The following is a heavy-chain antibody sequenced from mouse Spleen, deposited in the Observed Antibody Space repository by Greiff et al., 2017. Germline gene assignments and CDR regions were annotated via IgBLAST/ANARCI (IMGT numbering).Heavy chain of an antibody. CDR1: GYTFTSYW. D-gene: IGHD1-3*01. CDR3: ASNSLWFAY. CDR2: IDPSDSYT. Sequence: QVQLQQPGAELVMPGASVKLSCKASGYTFTSYWMHWVKQRPGQGLEWIGEIDPSDSYTNYNQKFKGKATLTVDKSSSTAYMQLSSLTSEDSAVYYCASNSLWFAYWGQGTLVTVSA. J-gene: IGHJ3*01. V-gene: IGHV1-69*01.